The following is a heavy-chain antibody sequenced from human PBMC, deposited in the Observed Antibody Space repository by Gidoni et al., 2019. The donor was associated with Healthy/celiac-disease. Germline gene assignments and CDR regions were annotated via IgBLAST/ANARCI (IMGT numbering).Heavy chain of an antibody. D-gene: IGHD1-1*01. V-gene: IGHV4-59*01. Sequence: QVQLQESGPGLVKPSETLSLTCTVAGGSISSYYWSWIRQPPGKGLEWIGYIYYSGSTNYNPSLKSRVTISVDTSKNQFSLKLSSVTAADTAVYYCARAGWVGSGMDVWGQGTTVTVSS. CDR3: ARAGWVGSGMDV. J-gene: IGHJ6*02. CDR1: GGSISSYY. CDR2: IYYSGST.